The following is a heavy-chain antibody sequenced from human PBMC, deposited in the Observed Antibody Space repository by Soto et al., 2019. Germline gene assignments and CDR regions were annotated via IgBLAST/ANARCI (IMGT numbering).Heavy chain of an antibody. J-gene: IGHJ6*03. Sequence: SETLSLTCTVSGGSISSSSYYWGWIRQPPGKGLEWIGSIYYSGSTYYNPSLKSRVTISVDTSKNQFSLKLSSVTAADTAVYYCASLGYCSGGSCYPPEGDYYYMDVWGKGTTVTVSS. CDR1: GGSISSSSYY. V-gene: IGHV4-39*01. CDR3: ASLGYCSGGSCYPPEGDYYYMDV. CDR2: IYYSGST. D-gene: IGHD2-15*01.